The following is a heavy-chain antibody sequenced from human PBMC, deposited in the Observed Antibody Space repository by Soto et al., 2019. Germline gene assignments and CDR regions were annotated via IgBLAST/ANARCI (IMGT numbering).Heavy chain of an antibody. CDR1: GFSLTTRGVG. Sequence: QITLKESGPTLVKPTQTLTLTCTFSGFSLTTRGVGVGWIRQPPGKALECLALIYWDDDKRYSPSLQSRLSITKDTSKNQVVLTMTNVDPVXXXTXXXXXXXXXXXXXXFDPWGQGTLVSVSS. CDR3: XXXXXXXXXXXFDP. V-gene: IGHV2-5*02. CDR2: IYWDDDK. J-gene: IGHJ5*02.